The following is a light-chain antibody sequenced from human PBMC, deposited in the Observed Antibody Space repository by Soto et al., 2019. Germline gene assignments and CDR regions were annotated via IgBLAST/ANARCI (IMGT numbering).Light chain of an antibody. CDR1: QSIRSW. CDR2: DAS. V-gene: IGKV1-5*01. J-gene: IGKJ1*01. CDR3: QQYNSYPWT. Sequence: DIQMTQSPSTLSASVGDRVTITCRASQSIRSWLAWYQQKPGKAPKLPIYDASNLKSGVPSRFSGSGSGTEFTLTISSPQPDDFATYYCQQYNSYPWTFGQGTKVEIK.